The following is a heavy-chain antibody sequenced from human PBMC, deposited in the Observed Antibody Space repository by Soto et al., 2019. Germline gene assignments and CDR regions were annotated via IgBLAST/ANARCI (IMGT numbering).Heavy chain of an antibody. J-gene: IGHJ4*02. CDR1: GFTFSSYA. Sequence: EVQLLESGGGLVQPGGSLRLSCAASGFTFSSYAMSWVRQAPGKGLEWVSAISGSGGSTYYADSVKGRFTISRDNSKNTLYLQMNSLRAEATAVYYCAKDLYYGSGSYRFDYWGQGTLVTVSS. D-gene: IGHD3-10*01. CDR3: AKDLYYGSGSYRFDY. CDR2: ISGSGGST. V-gene: IGHV3-23*01.